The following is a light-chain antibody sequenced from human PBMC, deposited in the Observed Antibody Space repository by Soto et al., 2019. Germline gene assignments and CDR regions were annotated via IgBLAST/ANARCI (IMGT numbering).Light chain of an antibody. Sequence: QSALTQPPSASGSPGQSVTISCTGTSSDVGGYNYVSWYQQHPGKAPKLVISEVSQRPSGVPDRFSGSKSGNTASLTVSGLQAEDEADYYCSSYAGSNNVVFGGGTKLTVL. J-gene: IGLJ2*01. V-gene: IGLV2-8*01. CDR3: SSYAGSNNVV. CDR1: SSDVGGYNY. CDR2: EVS.